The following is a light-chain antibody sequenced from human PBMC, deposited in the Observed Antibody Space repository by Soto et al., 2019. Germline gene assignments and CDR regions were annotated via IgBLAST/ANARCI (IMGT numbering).Light chain of an antibody. V-gene: IGKV1-6*01. Sequence: AIQMTQSPSSLSASVGDRVTITCRASQAIRNDLGWYQQRPGEAPKLLIYATSNLQSGVPSRFSGSGSGTDFTLTISSLQPEDFATYYCLQDYNYPRTFGQGTKVEIK. CDR1: QAIRND. CDR2: ATS. J-gene: IGKJ1*01. CDR3: LQDYNYPRT.